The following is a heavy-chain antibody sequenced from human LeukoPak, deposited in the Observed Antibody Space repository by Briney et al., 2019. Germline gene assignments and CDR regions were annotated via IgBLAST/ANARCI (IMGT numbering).Heavy chain of an antibody. Sequence: SETLSLTCTVSGGSISSGSYYWSWIRQPAGKGLEWIGRIYTSGSTNYNPSLKSRVTISVDTSKNQFSLKLSSVTAADTAVYYCASSEGDSWSGYFLDWGQGTLVTVSS. CDR3: ASSEGDSWSGYFLD. D-gene: IGHD3-3*01. CDR2: IYTSGST. V-gene: IGHV4-61*02. J-gene: IGHJ4*02. CDR1: GGSISSGSYY.